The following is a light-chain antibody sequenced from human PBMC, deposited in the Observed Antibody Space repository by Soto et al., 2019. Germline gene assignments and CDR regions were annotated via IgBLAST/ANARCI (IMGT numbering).Light chain of an antibody. J-gene: IGKJ5*01. Sequence: EIVLTQSPGTLSLSPGERATLSCRASQSVSSSYLAWYQQKPGQAPRLLIYGASSRATGIPDRFSGSGSGTDFTIIINRLEPEDVAVYYCQQRYNWPITFGQGTRLEIK. CDR1: QSVSSSY. CDR2: GAS. V-gene: IGKV3D-20*02. CDR3: QQRYNWPIT.